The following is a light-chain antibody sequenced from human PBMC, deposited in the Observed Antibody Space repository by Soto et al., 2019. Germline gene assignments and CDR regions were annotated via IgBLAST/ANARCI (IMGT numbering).Light chain of an antibody. CDR3: QQRDRFT. CDR2: DAS. J-gene: IGKJ3*01. V-gene: IGKV3-11*01. Sequence: EIVLTQSPAALSLSPGQRATLSCRASQSVGSYLAWYQQKPGQSPRLLIYDASSRATGIPARFSGSGSGTDFTLTISSLEPEDSAVYCCQQRDRFTFGPGTKVDIK. CDR1: QSVGSY.